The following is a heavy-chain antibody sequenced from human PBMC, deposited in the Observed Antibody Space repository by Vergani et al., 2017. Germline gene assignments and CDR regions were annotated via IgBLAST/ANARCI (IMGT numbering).Heavy chain of an antibody. Sequence: EVQLVESGGGLVQPGRSLRLSCAASGFTFDDYAMHWVRQAPGKGLEWVSGISWNSGSIGYADSVKGRFTISRDNAKNSLYLQMNSLRAEDTAVYYCAKDTMIVVPKGAFDIWGQGTMVTVSS. CDR2: ISWNSGSI. J-gene: IGHJ3*02. V-gene: IGHV3-9*01. CDR3: AKDTMIVVPKGAFDI. CDR1: GFTFDDYA. D-gene: IGHD3-22*01.